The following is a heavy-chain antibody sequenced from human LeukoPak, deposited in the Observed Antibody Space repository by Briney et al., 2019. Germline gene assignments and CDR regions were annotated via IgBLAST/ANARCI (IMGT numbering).Heavy chain of an antibody. V-gene: IGHV1-8*01. D-gene: IGHD6-19*01. Sequence: ASVKVSCTASGYTFTSYDINWVHQATGQGLEWMGWMNPNSGNTGYAQKFQGRVTMTRNTSISTAYMELSSLRSEDTAVYYCARFQANSAVAGTGDYWGQGTLVTVSS. CDR3: ARFQANSAVAGTGDY. J-gene: IGHJ4*02. CDR2: MNPNSGNT. CDR1: GYTFTSYD.